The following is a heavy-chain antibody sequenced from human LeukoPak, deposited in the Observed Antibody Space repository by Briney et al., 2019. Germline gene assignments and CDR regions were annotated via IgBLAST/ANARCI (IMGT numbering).Heavy chain of an antibody. D-gene: IGHD3-3*01. Sequence: GGSLRLSCAASGFTFSTYWMSWVRQAPGKGLEWVANINQDETKRNCVDSVRGRFTISRDNTKNSLYLQMNSLRAEDTAVYYCARDPLEWAKRAFDIWGQGTVVTVSS. CDR2: INQDETKR. V-gene: IGHV3-7*01. CDR1: GFTFSTYW. CDR3: ARDPLEWAKRAFDI. J-gene: IGHJ3*02.